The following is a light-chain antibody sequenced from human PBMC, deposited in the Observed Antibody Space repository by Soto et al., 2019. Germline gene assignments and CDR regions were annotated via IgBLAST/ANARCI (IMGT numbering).Light chain of an antibody. V-gene: IGKV3-15*01. CDR2: GAF. CDR1: ESLSNN. CDR3: HQYNHWPQT. J-gene: IGKJ2*01. Sequence: EIVMTQSPGTLSVSPGERDTLSCRASESLSNNLAWYQHKSGQAPRLLIYGAFTRATGIPARFSGSGSGTEFTLTISSLQSEDFSVYYCHQYNHWPQTFGQGTKLEIK.